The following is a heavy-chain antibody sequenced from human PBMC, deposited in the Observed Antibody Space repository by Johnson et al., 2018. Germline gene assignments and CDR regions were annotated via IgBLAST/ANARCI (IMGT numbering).Heavy chain of an antibody. CDR3: ARHWRY. CDR2: VYYTGTT. J-gene: IGHJ1*01. V-gene: IGHV4-39*01. D-gene: IGHD3-3*01. CDR1: GGSISSNY. Sequence: QVQLQESGPGLVKPSETLSLTCTVSGGSISSNYWVWIRQPPGKGLEWIWSVYYTGTTYYNPSLKSRVTISVDTSKNQFSLRLGSVTAADTAVYYCARHWRYWGQGTLVTVSS.